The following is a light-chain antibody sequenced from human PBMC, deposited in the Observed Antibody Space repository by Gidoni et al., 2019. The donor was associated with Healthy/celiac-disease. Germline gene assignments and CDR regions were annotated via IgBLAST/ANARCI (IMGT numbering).Light chain of an antibody. J-gene: IGKJ1*01. CDR2: GAS. CDR3: QQYGSSPTWT. Sequence: IVLTQSPGTLSLSPGERATLSCRASQSVSSSYLAWYQQKPGQAPRLLIYGASSRGTGIPDRFSGSGSGTDFTRTISRLEPEDFAVYYCQQYGSSPTWTFGQGTKVEIK. V-gene: IGKV3-20*01. CDR1: QSVSSSY.